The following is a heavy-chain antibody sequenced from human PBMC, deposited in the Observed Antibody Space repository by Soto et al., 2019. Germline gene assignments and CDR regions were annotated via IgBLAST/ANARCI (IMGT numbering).Heavy chain of an antibody. J-gene: IGHJ6*02. Sequence: GGSLRLSCAASGFTFSSYGMHWVRQAPGKGLEWVAVISYDGSNKYYADSVKGRFTISRDNSKNTLYLQMNSLRAEDTAVYYSAKVSGEPLRYYYYYGMDVWGQGTTVTVSS. CDR1: GFTFSSYG. CDR3: AKVSGEPLRYYYYYGMDV. CDR2: ISYDGSNK. D-gene: IGHD3-16*01. V-gene: IGHV3-30*18.